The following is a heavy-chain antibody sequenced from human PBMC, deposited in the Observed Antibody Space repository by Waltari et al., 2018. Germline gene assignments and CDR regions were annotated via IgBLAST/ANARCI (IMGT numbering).Heavy chain of an antibody. CDR2: IYYSGST. CDR1: GGSIRSGDYS. V-gene: IGHV4-30-4*08. D-gene: IGHD2-2*01. CDR3: ARVVQGVTGWFDP. Sequence: QVQLQESGPGLVKPSQTLSPTCTVSGGSIRSGDYSWSWIRQPPGKGLEGIGYIYYSGSTYYNPSLKSRVTISVDTSKNQFSLKLSSVTAADTAVYYCARVVQGVTGWFDPWGQGTLVTVSS. J-gene: IGHJ5*02.